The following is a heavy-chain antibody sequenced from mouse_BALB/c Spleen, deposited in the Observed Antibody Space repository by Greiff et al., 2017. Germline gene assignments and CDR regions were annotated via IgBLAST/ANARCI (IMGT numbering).Heavy chain of an antibody. Sequence: QVQLKESGPGLVAPSQSLSITCTVSGFSLTSYDISWIRQPPGKGLEWLGVIWTGGGTNYNSAFMSRLSISKDNSKSQVFLKMNSLQTDDTAIYYCVRADGYYYAMDYWGQGTSVTVSS. V-gene: IGHV2-9-2*01. D-gene: IGHD2-3*01. J-gene: IGHJ4*01. CDR3: VRADGYYYAMDY. CDR1: GFSLTSYD. CDR2: IWTGGGT.